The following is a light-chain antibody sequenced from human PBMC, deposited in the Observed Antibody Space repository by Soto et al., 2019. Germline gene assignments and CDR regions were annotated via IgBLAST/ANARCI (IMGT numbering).Light chain of an antibody. CDR1: QSVSSY. CDR3: QQRSNWPLT. V-gene: IGKV3-11*01. CDR2: DAS. Sequence: EIVLTQSPATLSLSPGERATLSCRASQSVSSYLAWYQQKPGQAPRLLMYDASNRATGIPARFSGSGSGTDFTLTISSLESEDFAVYDCQQRSNWPLTFGGGTKVQVK. J-gene: IGKJ4*01.